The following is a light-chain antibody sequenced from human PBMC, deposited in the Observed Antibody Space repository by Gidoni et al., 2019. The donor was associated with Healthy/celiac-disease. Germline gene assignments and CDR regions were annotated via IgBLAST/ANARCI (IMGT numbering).Light chain of an antibody. J-gene: IGLJ2*01. V-gene: IGLV3-1*01. CDR1: ELGDKY. CDR3: QAWDSSTYVV. CDR2: QDS. Sequence: SYELTQPPSVSVSPGQTASITCSGDELGDKYACWYQQTPGQSPVLVIYQDSKRPSGIPERFSGSNSGNTATLTISGTQAMDEADYYCQAWDSSTYVVFGGGTKLTVL.